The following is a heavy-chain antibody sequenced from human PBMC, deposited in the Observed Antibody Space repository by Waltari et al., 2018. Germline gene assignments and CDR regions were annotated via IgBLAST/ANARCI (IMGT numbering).Heavy chain of an antibody. CDR3: ARSVSPTHGGGYYGGWFDP. CDR1: GFKFSAYW. V-gene: IGHV3-74*03. Sequence: EVQLVQSGGGLVQPGGSLRLSCVASGFKFSAYWMHWVRQVPGKGLEWVSRISGDGGDAKYVDSVKGRFTISRDNAKSTLYLQMNNLRGEDTGLYSCARSVSPTHGGGYYGGWFDPWGQGSLVTVSS. D-gene: IGHD3-3*01. CDR2: ISGDGGDA. J-gene: IGHJ5*02.